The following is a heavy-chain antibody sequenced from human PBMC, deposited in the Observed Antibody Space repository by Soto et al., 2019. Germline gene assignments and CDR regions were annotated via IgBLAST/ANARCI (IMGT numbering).Heavy chain of an antibody. V-gene: IGHV3-7*01. Sequence: LRLSCAASGFTFSSYQMNWVRQAPGKGLEWVANIKQDGSEKYYVDSVKGRFTISRDNAKNSLYLQMNSLRAEDTAVYYCARVAPYYYGSGSYYFDYWGQGTLVTVSS. J-gene: IGHJ4*02. CDR2: IKQDGSEK. D-gene: IGHD3-10*01. CDR1: GFTFSSYQ. CDR3: ARVAPYYYGSGSYYFDY.